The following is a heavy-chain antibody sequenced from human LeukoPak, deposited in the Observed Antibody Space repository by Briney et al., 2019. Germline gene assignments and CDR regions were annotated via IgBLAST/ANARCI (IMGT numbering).Heavy chain of an antibody. CDR3: ASMTTVTTSYYFDY. V-gene: IGHV3-33*01. D-gene: IGHD4-17*01. J-gene: IGHJ4*02. CDR1: GFTFSSYG. CDR2: TWYDGSNK. Sequence: PGGSLRLSCAASGFTFSSYGMHWVRQAPGKGLEWVAVTWYDGSNKYYADSVKGRFTISRDNSKNTLYLQMNSLRAEDTAVYYCASMTTVTTSYYFDYWGQGTLVTVSS.